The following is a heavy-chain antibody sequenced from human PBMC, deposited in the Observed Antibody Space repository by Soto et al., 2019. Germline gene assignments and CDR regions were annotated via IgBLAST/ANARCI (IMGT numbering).Heavy chain of an antibody. CDR2: IVPIVDTS. D-gene: IGHD5-12*01. CDR3: VRVVSIPGYPDN. CDR1: GGTFSSYA. J-gene: IGHJ4*02. V-gene: IGHV1-69*12. Sequence: QVQLVQSGAEVRQPASSVKVSCKTSGGTFSSYAISWVRQAPGQGLEWMGGIVPIVDTSTYAQKFQGRVTITADESTNNVYRELSSLRSDDTAVYYCVRVVSIPGYPDNWGQGTLVTVSS.